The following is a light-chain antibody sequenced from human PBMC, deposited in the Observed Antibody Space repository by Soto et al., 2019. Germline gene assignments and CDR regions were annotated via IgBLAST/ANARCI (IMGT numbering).Light chain of an antibody. J-gene: IGKJ2*01. Sequence: EIVMTQSPATLSVSPGARATLSCRSSQSVSSNLAWYQQKPCQAPSLLIYGASTRATGIPARFSGSGSGTEFTLTISSLQSEDFAVYYCQQYNNWPYTVGQGTKLEIK. V-gene: IGKV3-15*01. CDR2: GAS. CDR3: QQYNNWPYT. CDR1: QSVSSN.